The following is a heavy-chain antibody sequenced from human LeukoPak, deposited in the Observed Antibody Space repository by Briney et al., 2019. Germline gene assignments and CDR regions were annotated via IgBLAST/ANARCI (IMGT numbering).Heavy chain of an antibody. CDR2: IIPIFGTA. CDR3: ARNSGYPQYYFDY. D-gene: IGHD5-12*01. CDR1: GGTFSSCA. Sequence: PGASVKVSCKASGGTFSSCAISWVRQAPGQGLEWMGGIIPIFGTANYAQKFQGRVTITADESTSTAYMELSSLRSEDTAVYYCARNSGYPQYYFDYWGQGTLVTVSS. V-gene: IGHV1-69*13. J-gene: IGHJ4*02.